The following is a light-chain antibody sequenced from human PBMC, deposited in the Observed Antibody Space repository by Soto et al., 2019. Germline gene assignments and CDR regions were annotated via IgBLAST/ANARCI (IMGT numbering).Light chain of an antibody. CDR3: QKYSGAPPT. CDR1: QAIGIY. J-gene: IGKJ1*01. CDR2: AAS. V-gene: IGKV1-27*01. Sequence: DIQMTQSPSSLSTSVGDRVTITCRASQAIGIYLTWYQQKPGKVPKLLIYAASTLQSGVPSRFSGSGSGTDFTLTINSLQPEDVVTYYCQKYSGAPPTFGQGTKVEIK.